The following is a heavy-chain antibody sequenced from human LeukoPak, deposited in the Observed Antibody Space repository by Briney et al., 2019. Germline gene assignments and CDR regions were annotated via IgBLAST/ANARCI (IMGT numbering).Heavy chain of an antibody. CDR3: ARSATVTTGYFDY. D-gene: IGHD4-17*01. J-gene: IGHJ4*02. Sequence: SETLSLTCSVSGGSISSTGHYWGWIRQSPEKGLDWIGSIYSNGNTYYNPSVKSRVTMSADTSKNQFSLKLTSMTAAETAVYYCARSATVTTGYFDYWGQGALVTVSS. V-gene: IGHV4-39*07. CDR1: GGSISSTGHY. CDR2: IYSNGNT.